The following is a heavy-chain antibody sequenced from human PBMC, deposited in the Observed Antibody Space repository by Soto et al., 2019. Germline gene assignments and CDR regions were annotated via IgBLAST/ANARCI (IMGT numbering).Heavy chain of an antibody. Sequence: QVQLQESGPGLVKPSQTLSLTCTVSGGSISSGGYYWSWIRQHPGKGLEWIGYIYYSGSTYYNPSLKSRVTISVDMSKNQFSLKLSSVTAADTAVYYCARDGIAAAGTIYYGMDVWGQGTTVTVSS. V-gene: IGHV4-31*03. CDR1: GGSISSGGYY. J-gene: IGHJ6*02. CDR3: ARDGIAAAGTIYYGMDV. CDR2: IYYSGST. D-gene: IGHD6-13*01.